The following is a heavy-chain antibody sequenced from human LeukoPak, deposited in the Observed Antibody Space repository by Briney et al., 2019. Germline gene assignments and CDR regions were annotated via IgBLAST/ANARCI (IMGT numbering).Heavy chain of an antibody. V-gene: IGHV3-48*01. J-gene: IGHJ6*03. D-gene: IGHD2-2*01. Sequence: PGGSLRLSCAASGFTFSSYSMNWVRQAPGKGLGWVSYISTSSSSIYYADSVKGRFTISRDNAKNSLYLQMNSLRAEDTAVYYCAREISGDIVVVPAAKLTQKYSYYYMDVWGKGTTVTVSS. CDR3: AREISGDIVVVPAAKLTQKYSYYYMDV. CDR2: ISTSSSSI. CDR1: GFTFSSYS.